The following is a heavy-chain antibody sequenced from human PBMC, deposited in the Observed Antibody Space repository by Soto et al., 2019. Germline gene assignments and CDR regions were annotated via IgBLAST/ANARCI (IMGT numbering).Heavy chain of an antibody. J-gene: IGHJ5*02. D-gene: IGHD2-15*01. CDR3: VREDGGVVAATENYFGP. V-gene: IGHV3-23*01. CDR1: GFTFSAYP. Sequence: GGSLRLSCAASGFTFSAYPMTWVRQAPGKGLEWVADISGSGGKTYYADSVKGRFTISRDNSKNTLFLQMNSLRVDDTAVYYCVREDGGVVAATENYFGPWGQGALVTVSS. CDR2: ISGSGGKT.